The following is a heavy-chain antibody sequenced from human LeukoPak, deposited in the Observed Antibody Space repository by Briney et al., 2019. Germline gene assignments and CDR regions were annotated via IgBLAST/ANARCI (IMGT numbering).Heavy chain of an antibody. CDR1: GYIFTSYG. CDR2: ISVYNDNK. Sequence: ASVKVSCKASGYIFTSYGISWVRQAPGQGLEWMGWISVYNDNKNYAQKFQGRVTMTTDPSTSTAHMELRSLRSDDTAVYYCARDLRDYYDSSGYYDLDYWGQGALVTVSS. V-gene: IGHV1-18*01. D-gene: IGHD3-22*01. J-gene: IGHJ4*02. CDR3: ARDLRDYYDSSGYYDLDY.